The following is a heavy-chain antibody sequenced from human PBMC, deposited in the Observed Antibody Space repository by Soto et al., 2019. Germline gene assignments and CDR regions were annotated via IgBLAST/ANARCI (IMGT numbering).Heavy chain of an antibody. CDR2: IIPIFGTA. Sequence: SVKFSCKASGGTFSSYAISWVRQAPGQGLEWMGGIIPIFGTANYAQKFQGRVTITADESTSTAYMELSSLRSEDTAVYYCARGGTPGIAAAVDYWGQGTLVTVPQ. CDR3: ARGGTPGIAAAVDY. J-gene: IGHJ4*02. V-gene: IGHV1-69*13. D-gene: IGHD6-13*01. CDR1: GGTFSSYA.